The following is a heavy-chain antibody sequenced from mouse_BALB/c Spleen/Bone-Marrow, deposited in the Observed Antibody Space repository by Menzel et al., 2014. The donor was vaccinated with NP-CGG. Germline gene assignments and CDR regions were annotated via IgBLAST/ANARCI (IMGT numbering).Heavy chain of an antibody. CDR3: ARTEPFGY. Sequence: QVQLQQSGPELVKPGASVKISCKASGYAFSISWMNWVKQRPGQGLEWIGRIYPGDGDTNYNGKFKGKATLTADKSSSTDYMQLSGLTSLVSAVYFCARTEPFGYWGQGTLVTVSA. D-gene: IGHD6-1*01. V-gene: IGHV1-82*01. CDR1: GYAFSISW. CDR2: IYPGDGDT. J-gene: IGHJ3*01.